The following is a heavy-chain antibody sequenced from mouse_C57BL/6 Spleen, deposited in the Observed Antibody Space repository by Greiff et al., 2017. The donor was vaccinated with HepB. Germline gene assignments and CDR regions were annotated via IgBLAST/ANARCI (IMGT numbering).Heavy chain of an antibody. V-gene: IGHV1-19*01. D-gene: IGHD1-1*01. CDR1: GYTFTDYY. CDR3: ARRDGSVYYFDY. J-gene: IGHJ2*01. Sequence: EVQLQQSGPVLVKPGASVKMSCKASGYTFTDYYMNWVKQSHGKSLEWIGVINPYNGGTSYNQKFKGKATLTVDKSSSTAYMELNSLTSEDSAVYYCARRDGSVYYFDYWGQGTTLTVSS. CDR2: INPYNGGT.